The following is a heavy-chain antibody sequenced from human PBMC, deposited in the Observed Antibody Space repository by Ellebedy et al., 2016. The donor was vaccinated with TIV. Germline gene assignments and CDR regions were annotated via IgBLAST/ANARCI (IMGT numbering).Heavy chain of an antibody. Sequence: GESLKISCAASGFTFSSNWMSWVRQTPGKGLEWVAYIKQDGSEKYYVDSVKGRFTISRDNAKNSLYLQMNSLRAEDTAGYYCARGLSFNWGQGTLVTDSS. CDR2: IKQDGSEK. V-gene: IGHV3-7*03. J-gene: IGHJ4*02. CDR3: ARGLSFN. D-gene: IGHD3-10*01. CDR1: GFTFSSNW.